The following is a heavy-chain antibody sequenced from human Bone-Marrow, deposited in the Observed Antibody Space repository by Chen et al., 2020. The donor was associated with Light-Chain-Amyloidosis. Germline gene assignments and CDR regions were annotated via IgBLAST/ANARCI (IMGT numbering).Heavy chain of an antibody. CDR3: ARGEVTTSFYYYGMDV. J-gene: IGHJ6*02. CDR2: INPNSGGT. CDR1: GDTLTELS. V-gene: IGHV1-2*04. D-gene: IGHD4-17*01. Sequence: QVQLVQSGAEVKRPGASVKVSCKVSGDTLTELSVHWVRQPPGKGLEWMGWINPNSGGTNYAQKFQGWVTMTRDTSISTAYMELSRLRSDDTAVYYCARGEVTTSFYYYGMDVWGQGTTVTVSS.